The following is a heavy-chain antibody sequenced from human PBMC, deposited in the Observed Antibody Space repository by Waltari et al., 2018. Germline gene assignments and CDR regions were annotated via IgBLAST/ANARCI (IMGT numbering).Heavy chain of an antibody. J-gene: IGHJ3*02. CDR3: ARLVDYGDYGGVGAFDI. CDR1: GGSISSSSYY. CDR2: IYYSGST. V-gene: IGHV4-39*01. D-gene: IGHD4-17*01. Sequence: QLQLQESGPGLVKPSETLSLTCTVSGGSISSSSYYWGWIRQPPGKGLEWIGSIYYSGSTYDNPSLKSRVTISVDTSKNQFSLKLSSVTAADTAVYYCARLVDYGDYGGVGAFDIWGQGTMVTVSS.